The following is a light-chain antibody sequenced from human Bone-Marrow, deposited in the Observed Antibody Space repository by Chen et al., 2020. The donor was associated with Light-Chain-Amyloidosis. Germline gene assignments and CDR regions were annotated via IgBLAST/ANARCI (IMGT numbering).Light chain of an antibody. J-gene: IGLJ2*01. CDR2: RDT. Sequence: SYELPHPPSVSVSPGPTARITCSGDDLPTKYAYWYQQKPGQAHVLVINRDTERPSGISERFSGSSTGTTATLTISGVQAEDEADYHCQSADSSGTYEVIFGGGTKLTVL. V-gene: IGLV3-25*03. CDR1: DLPTKY. CDR3: QSADSSGTYEVI.